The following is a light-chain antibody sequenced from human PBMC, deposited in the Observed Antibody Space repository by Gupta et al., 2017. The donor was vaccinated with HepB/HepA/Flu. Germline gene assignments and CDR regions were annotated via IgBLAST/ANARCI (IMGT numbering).Light chain of an antibody. V-gene: IGKV1-39*01. CDR3: QQSFVMPRT. CDR2: AAS. J-gene: IGKJ1*01. Sequence: DIQMTQSPSSLSASVGDRVTITCRASHNIRSYLNWYQQKPGKSPNLLIFAASSLRSGVPSRFSGSGSGTDFTLTISSRQPEDLATYFCQQSFVMPRTFGQGTKVEIK. CDR1: HNIRSY.